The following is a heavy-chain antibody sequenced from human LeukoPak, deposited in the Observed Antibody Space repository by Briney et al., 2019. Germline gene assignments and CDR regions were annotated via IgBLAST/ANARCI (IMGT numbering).Heavy chain of an antibody. CDR3: ARAPGIAVAGPRGFFDY. CDR1: GGSISSSSYY. Sequence: NSSETPSLTCTVSGGSISSSSYYWGWIRQPPGKGLEWIGSIYYSGSTYYNPSLKSRVTISVDTSKNQFSLKLSSVTAADTAVYYCARAPGIAVAGPRGFFDYWGQGTLVTVSS. V-gene: IGHV4-39*07. CDR2: IYYSGST. D-gene: IGHD6-19*01. J-gene: IGHJ4*02.